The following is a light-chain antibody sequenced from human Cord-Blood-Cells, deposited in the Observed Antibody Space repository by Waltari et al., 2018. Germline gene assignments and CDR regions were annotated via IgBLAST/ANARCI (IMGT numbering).Light chain of an antibody. J-gene: IGLJ2*01. V-gene: IGLV2-8*01. Sequence: QSALTQPPSASGSPGQSVTISCTGTSSDGGGYHYVSWYQQHTGKAPKLMIYEISKRPSGVPDRFSGSKSGNTASLTVSGLQAEDEADYYCSSYAGSNKVVFGGGTKLTVL. CDR1: SSDGGGYHY. CDR2: EIS. CDR3: SSYAGSNKVV.